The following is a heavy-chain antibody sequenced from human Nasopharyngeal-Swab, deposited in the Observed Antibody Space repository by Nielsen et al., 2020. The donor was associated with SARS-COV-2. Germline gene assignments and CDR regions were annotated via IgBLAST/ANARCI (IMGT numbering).Heavy chain of an antibody. CDR1: GFTFSSYW. V-gene: IGHV3-7*01. J-gene: IGHJ4*02. Sequence: SCAASGFTFSSYWMSWVRQAPGKGLEWVANIKQDGSEKYYVDSVKGRFTISRDNAKNSLYLQMNSLRAEDTAVYYCASSHYDFWSGYYLGVDYWGQGTLVTVSS. CDR2: IKQDGSEK. CDR3: ASSHYDFWSGYYLGVDY. D-gene: IGHD3-3*01.